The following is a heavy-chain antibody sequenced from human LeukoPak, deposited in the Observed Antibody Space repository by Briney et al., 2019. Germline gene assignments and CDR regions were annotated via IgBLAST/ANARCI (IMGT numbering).Heavy chain of an antibody. CDR2: IIPIFGTA. Sequence: ASVKVSCKASGGTFSSYAISWVRQAPGQGLEWMGGIIPIFGTANYAQKFQGRVTITADKSTSTAYMELSSLRSEDTAVYYCAREGHIVAKTSLGYFDLWGRGTLVTVSS. V-gene: IGHV1-69*06. J-gene: IGHJ2*01. CDR3: AREGHIVAKTSLGYFDL. CDR1: GGTFSSYA. D-gene: IGHD5-12*01.